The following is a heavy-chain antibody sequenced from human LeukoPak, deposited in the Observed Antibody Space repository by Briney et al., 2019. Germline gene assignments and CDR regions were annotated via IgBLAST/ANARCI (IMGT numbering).Heavy chain of an antibody. J-gene: IGHJ4*02. V-gene: IGHV3-23*01. CDR3: AKPPYDSSGYYAYFDY. Sequence: PGGSLRLSCAASGFTFSSYAVSWVRQAPGKGLEWVSAISGSGGSTYYADSVKGRFTISRDNSKNTLYLQMNSLRAEDTAVYYCAKPPYDSSGYYAYFDYWGQGTLVTVSS. CDR1: GFTFSSYA. CDR2: ISGSGGST. D-gene: IGHD3-22*01.